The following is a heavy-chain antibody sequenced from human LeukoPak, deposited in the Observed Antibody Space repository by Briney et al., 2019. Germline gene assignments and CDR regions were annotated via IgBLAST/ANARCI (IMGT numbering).Heavy chain of an antibody. CDR3: ARVGSSWYGEDYFDY. D-gene: IGHD6-13*01. CDR2: ISSSSSYI. V-gene: IGHV3-21*01. Sequence: PGGSLRLSCAASGFTFSSYSMNWVRQAPGKGLEWVSSISSSSSYIYYADSVKGRFTISRDNAKNSLYLQMNSLRAEDTAAYYCARVGSSWYGEDYFDYWGQGTLVTVSS. J-gene: IGHJ4*02. CDR1: GFTFSSYS.